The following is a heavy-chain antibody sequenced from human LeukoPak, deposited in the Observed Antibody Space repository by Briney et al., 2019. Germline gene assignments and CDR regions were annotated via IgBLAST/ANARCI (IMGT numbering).Heavy chain of an antibody. D-gene: IGHD3-22*01. CDR1: GGSISSYY. J-gene: IGHJ4*02. V-gene: IGHV4-59*01. Sequence: SETLSLTCTVPGGSISSYYWNWIRQPPGKGLEWIGYIYYSGSTNYNPSLKSRVTISVDTSKNQFSLKLSSVTTADTAVYYCARGADSSGYYSIFYFDYWGQGTLVTVSS. CDR3: ARGADSSGYYSIFYFDY. CDR2: IYYSGST.